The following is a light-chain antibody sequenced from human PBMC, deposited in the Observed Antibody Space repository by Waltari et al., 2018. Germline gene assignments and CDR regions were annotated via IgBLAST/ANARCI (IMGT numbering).Light chain of an antibody. V-gene: IGKV1-5*03. Sequence: DIQMTQSPSILSASVGDRVTITCRASQNIGRWLAWYQQKPGKAPKVLIYEVSSLQSGAPSRFSGSGSGTEFILTITSLQPDDIASYYCQQYDNEWSFGQWTKVEI. CDR2: EVS. J-gene: IGKJ1*01. CDR3: QQYDNEWS. CDR1: QNIGRW.